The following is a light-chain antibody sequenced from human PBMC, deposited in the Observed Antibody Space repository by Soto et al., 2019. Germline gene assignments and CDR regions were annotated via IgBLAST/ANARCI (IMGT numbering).Light chain of an antibody. CDR2: GAS. V-gene: IGKV3-20*01. Sequence: DIVFTQCPGTLCLSPGEGAALSWRASQSVSSSYLAWYQQKPGQATRLLIYGASSRATGITDRFSGSGSGTDFTLTINSLEPEDFAVYYCQQYGSSPRTFGQGTKVDI. CDR1: QSVSSSY. CDR3: QQYGSSPRT. J-gene: IGKJ1*01.